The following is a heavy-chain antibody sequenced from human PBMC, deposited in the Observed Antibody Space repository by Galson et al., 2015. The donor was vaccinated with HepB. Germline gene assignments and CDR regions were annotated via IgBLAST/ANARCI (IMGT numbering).Heavy chain of an antibody. D-gene: IGHD3-10*01. J-gene: IGHJ6*02. CDR3: TRVAHLGRGMNV. V-gene: IGHV6-1*01. CDR2: TYYRSKWYS. Sequence: CAISGDSVSRDTVGWSWIRQSPSRGLEWLRRTYYRSKWYSDYAISVKSRIIINADSSTNQFFLQLNSVTPEDTAVYYCTRVAHLGRGMNVWGQGTTVTV. CDR1: GDSVSRDTVG.